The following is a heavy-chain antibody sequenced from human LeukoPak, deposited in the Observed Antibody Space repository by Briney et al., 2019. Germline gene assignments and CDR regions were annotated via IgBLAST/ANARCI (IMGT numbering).Heavy chain of an antibody. CDR1: GYSINSGYY. Sequence: SETLSLTCSVSGYSINSGYYWAWIRQPPGKGLEWIAIIYHTGRAYYNPSLKSRVTISVDTSKSQFFLKLNSVIAADAAFYFCSRVAPGYSNYWSFYFEWWGQGTLVTVSS. CDR2: IYHTGRA. J-gene: IGHJ4*02. V-gene: IGHV4-38-2*02. CDR3: SRVAPGYSNYWSFYFEW. D-gene: IGHD4-11*01.